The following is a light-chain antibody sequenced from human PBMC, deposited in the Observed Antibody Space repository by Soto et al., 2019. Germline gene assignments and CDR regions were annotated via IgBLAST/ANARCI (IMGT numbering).Light chain of an antibody. CDR3: ISYAGSNNFV. J-gene: IGLJ1*01. CDR2: EVS. V-gene: IGLV2-8*01. Sequence: QSALTQPPSASGSPGQSVTISCTGTSSDVGYYNFVSWYQQHPGKAPKLMIYEVSKRPSGVPDRFSGSKSGNTASLTVSGLQAEDEADYYSISYAGSNNFVFGTGTKVTVL. CDR1: SSDVGYYNF.